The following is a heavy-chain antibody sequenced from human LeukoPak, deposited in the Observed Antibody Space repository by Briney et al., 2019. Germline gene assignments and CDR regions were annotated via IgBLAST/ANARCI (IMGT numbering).Heavy chain of an antibody. J-gene: IGHJ6*02. D-gene: IGHD6-6*01. CDR2: IIPTLGIA. Sequence: GASVKVSCKASGGTFSSYAISWVRQAPGQGLEWMGRIIPTLGIANYAQKFQGRVTITADKSTSTAYMELSSLRSEDTAVYYCAREGTAARPYYYYYGMDVWGQGTTVTVSS. CDR3: AREGTAARPYYYYYGMDV. V-gene: IGHV1-69*04. CDR1: GGTFSSYA.